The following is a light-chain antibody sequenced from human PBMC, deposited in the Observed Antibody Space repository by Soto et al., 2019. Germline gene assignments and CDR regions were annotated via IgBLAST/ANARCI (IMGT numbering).Light chain of an antibody. J-gene: IGKJ5*01. CDR1: QGISSA. Sequence: AIQVTQSPSSLSASVGDTVTITCRASQGISSAFAWYQQKPGKVPRLLIYDVFNLQSGVPSRFSGSGSGTDFTLTISRLQPEDFAXYYCQQLETYPLTFGQGTRLEVK. CDR3: QQLETYPLT. V-gene: IGKV1-13*02. CDR2: DVF.